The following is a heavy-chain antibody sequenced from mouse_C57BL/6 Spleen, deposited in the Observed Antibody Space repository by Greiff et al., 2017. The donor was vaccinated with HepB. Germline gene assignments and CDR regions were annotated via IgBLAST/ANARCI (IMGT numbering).Heavy chain of an antibody. CDR2: IDPYDSET. J-gene: IGHJ2*01. CDR3: ARRDGRTLDY. V-gene: IGHV1-52*01. CDR1: GYTFTSYW. Sequence: QVQLKQSGAELVRPGSSVKLSCKASGYTFTSYWMHWVKQRPIQGLEWIGNIDPYDSETHYNQKFKDKATLTVDKSSSTAYMQLSRLTSEFSAVCYCARRDGRTLDYWGQGTTLTVSS. D-gene: IGHD1-1*01.